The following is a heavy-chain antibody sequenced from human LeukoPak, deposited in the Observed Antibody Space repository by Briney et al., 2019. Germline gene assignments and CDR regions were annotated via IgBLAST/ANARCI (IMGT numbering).Heavy chain of an antibody. CDR2: ISGSGGST. J-gene: IGHJ4*02. D-gene: IGHD3-10*01. CDR1: GFTFSSYA. Sequence: GGSLRLSCAASGFTFSSYAMSWVRQAPGKGLEWVSAISGSGGSTYYADSVKGRFTISRDNSKNTLYLQMNSLRAEDTAVHYCAKDRGGSGSYLVDYWGQGTLVTVSS. CDR3: AKDRGGSGSYLVDY. V-gene: IGHV3-23*01.